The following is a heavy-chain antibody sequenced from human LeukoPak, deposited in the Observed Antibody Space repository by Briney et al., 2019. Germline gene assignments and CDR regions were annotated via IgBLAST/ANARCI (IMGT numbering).Heavy chain of an antibody. CDR3: ASRPRYCSSTSCYISPYYYYGMDV. CDR1: GGSISSGGYY. J-gene: IGHJ6*02. D-gene: IGHD2-2*02. CDR2: IYYSGST. Sequence: SETLSLTCTVSGGSISSGGYYWSWIRQHPGKGLEWIGYIYYSGSTYYNPSLKSRVTISVDTSKNQFSLKLSSVTAADTAVYYCASRPRYCSSTSCYISPYYYYGMDVWGQGTTVTVSS. V-gene: IGHV4-31*03.